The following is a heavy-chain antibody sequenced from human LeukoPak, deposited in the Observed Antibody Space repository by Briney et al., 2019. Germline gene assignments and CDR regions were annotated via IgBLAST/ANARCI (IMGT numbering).Heavy chain of an antibody. J-gene: IGHJ4*02. CDR3: ARHSDILTGYPFDY. CDR2: IKYSGST. CDR1: GGSISSYY. Sequence: SETLSLTCTVSGGSISSYYWSWLRQPPGKGLEWMGYIKYSGSTSYNPSLKSRVTISVDTSKNQFSPKLTSVTAADTAVYYCARHSDILTGYPFDYWGQGTLVTVSS. D-gene: IGHD3-9*01. V-gene: IGHV4-59*01.